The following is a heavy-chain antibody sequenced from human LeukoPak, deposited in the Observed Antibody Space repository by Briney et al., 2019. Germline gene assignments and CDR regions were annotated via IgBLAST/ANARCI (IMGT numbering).Heavy chain of an antibody. CDR3: ARQDVFPTTSGWFDP. D-gene: IGHD2-21*01. CDR2: IYYSGST. V-gene: IGHV4-39*01. CDR1: GASISSSNSY. Sequence: SETLSLTCTVSGASISSSNSYWGWIRQPPGKGLEWIGSIYYSGSTYYNPSLKSRVTISVDTSKNQFSLKLSSVTAADTAVYYCARQDVFPTTSGWFDPWGQGTLVTVSS. J-gene: IGHJ5*02.